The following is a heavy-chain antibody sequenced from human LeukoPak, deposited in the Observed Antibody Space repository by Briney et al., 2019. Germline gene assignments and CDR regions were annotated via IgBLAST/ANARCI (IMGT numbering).Heavy chain of an antibody. CDR1: GGSISGYF. D-gene: IGHD3-22*01. Sequence: SETLSLTCSISGGSISGYFGTWIRQASGKGLEWIGYIHTIETKYNPSLQSRVSMSIDTSKNQFSLNLRSVTAADTAVYYCARGLRDEERYYKYYYMDVWGKGTTVTVSS. CDR3: ARGLRDEERYYKYYYMDV. CDR2: IHTIET. J-gene: IGHJ6*03. V-gene: IGHV4-4*09.